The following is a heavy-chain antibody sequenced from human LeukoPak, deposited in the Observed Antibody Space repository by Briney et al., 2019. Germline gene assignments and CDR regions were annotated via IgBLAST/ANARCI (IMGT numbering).Heavy chain of an antibody. Sequence: ASVKVSCKASGGTFSSYAISWVRQAPGQGLEWMGGIIPIFDTANYAQKFQGRVTITADKSTSTAYMELSSLRSEDTAVYYCARVWVRRWDFDPWGQGTLVTVSS. J-gene: IGHJ5*02. D-gene: IGHD4-23*01. V-gene: IGHV1-69*06. CDR3: ARVWVRRWDFDP. CDR2: IIPIFDTA. CDR1: GGTFSSYA.